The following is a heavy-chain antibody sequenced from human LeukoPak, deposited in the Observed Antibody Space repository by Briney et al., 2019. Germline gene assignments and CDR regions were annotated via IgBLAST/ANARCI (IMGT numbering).Heavy chain of an antibody. J-gene: IGHJ5*02. V-gene: IGHV3-43*01. CDR3: AKDGGAAAFDP. CDR2: ISWDGGST. CDR1: GLTFDDYT. Sequence: GGSLRLSCAASGLTFDDYTMHWVRQAPGKGLEWVSLISWDGGSTYYADSVKGRFTISRDNSKNSLYLQMNSLRTEDTALYYCAKDGGAAAFDPWGQGTLVTVSS. D-gene: IGHD6-13*01.